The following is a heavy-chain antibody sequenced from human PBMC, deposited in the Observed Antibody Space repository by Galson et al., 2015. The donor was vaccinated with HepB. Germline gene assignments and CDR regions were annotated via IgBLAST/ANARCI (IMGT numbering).Heavy chain of an antibody. V-gene: IGHV3-30*02. CDR3: AKDGVVVTASYYFDY. CDR2: IRYDGSKK. Sequence: SLRLSCAASGFTLSSYGMHWVRQAPGKGLEWVAFIRYDGSKKYYADSVKGRFTISRDNYQNTLYLQMNSLGDEDMAVCYCAKDGVVVTASYYFDYWGQGTLVTVSS. J-gene: IGHJ4*02. CDR1: GFTLSSYG. D-gene: IGHD2-21*02.